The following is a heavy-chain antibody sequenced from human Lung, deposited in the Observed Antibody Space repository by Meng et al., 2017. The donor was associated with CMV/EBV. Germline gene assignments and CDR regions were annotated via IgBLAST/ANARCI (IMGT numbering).Heavy chain of an antibody. CDR1: GFTFSSYG. CDR2: IRYDGSNK. Sequence: GGSLRLXCAASGFTFSSYGMHWVRQAPGKGLERVAFIRYDGSNKYYADSVKGRFTISRDNSKNTLYLQMNSLRAEDTAVYYCAKDRVVVVPAVDAFDIWGQEXMVTVSS. V-gene: IGHV3-30*02. D-gene: IGHD2-2*01. J-gene: IGHJ3*02. CDR3: AKDRVVVVPAVDAFDI.